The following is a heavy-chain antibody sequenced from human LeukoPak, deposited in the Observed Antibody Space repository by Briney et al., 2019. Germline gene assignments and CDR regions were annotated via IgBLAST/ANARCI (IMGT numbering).Heavy chain of an antibody. Sequence: TPSETLSLTCTVSGGSISSYYWSWIRQPPGKGLEWIGYIYYSGSTNYNPSLKSRVTISVDTSKNQFSLKLSSVTAADTAVYYCARDPGIAPGAWFDPWGQGTLVTVSS. D-gene: IGHD6-13*01. CDR2: IYYSGST. J-gene: IGHJ5*02. CDR1: GGSISSYY. V-gene: IGHV4-59*01. CDR3: ARDPGIAPGAWFDP.